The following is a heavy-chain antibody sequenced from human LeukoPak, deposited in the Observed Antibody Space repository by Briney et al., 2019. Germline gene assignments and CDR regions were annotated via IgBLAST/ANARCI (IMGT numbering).Heavy chain of an antibody. V-gene: IGHV3-30*03. CDR1: GFTFSSYG. CDR3: ARRYYDFLTGYYNWYFDL. J-gene: IGHJ2*01. D-gene: IGHD3-9*01. Sequence: GGSLRLSCAASGFTFSSYGMPWVRQAPGKGLEWVAVISYDGSNKYYADSVKGRFTISRDNAKISLNLQMNSLRAEDTAIYYCARRYYDFLTGYYNWYFDLWGRGTLVTVSS. CDR2: ISYDGSNK.